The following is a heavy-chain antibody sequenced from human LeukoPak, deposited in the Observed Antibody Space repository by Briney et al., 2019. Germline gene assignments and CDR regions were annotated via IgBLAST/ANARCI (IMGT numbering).Heavy chain of an antibody. J-gene: IGHJ6*03. CDR1: GFTFSSYE. CDR2: ISSSDSTI. V-gene: IGHV3-48*03. CDR3: ARDRDQGYYYYMDV. Sequence: GGSLRLSCAASGFTFSSYEMNWVRQAPGKGLEGVSYISSSDSTIYYADSVKGRFTISRDNAKNSLYLQMNSLRAEDTAVYYCARDRDQGYYYYMDVWGKGTTVTVSS. D-gene: IGHD3-10*01.